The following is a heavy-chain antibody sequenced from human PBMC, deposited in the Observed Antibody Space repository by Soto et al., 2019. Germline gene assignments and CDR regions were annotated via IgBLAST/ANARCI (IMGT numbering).Heavy chain of an antibody. V-gene: IGHV1-3*01. Sequence: ASVKVSCKASGYTFTSYAMHWVRQTPGQRLEWMGWINAGNGNTKYSQKFQGRVTITRDTSASTAYMELSSLRSEDTAVYYCASSYSNYALIDYYYYGMDVWGQGTTVTVSS. CDR1: GYTFTSYA. CDR2: INAGNGNT. D-gene: IGHD4-4*01. J-gene: IGHJ6*02. CDR3: ASSYSNYALIDYYYYGMDV.